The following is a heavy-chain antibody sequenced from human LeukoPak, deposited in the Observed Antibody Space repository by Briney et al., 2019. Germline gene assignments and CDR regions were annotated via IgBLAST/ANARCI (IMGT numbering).Heavy chain of an antibody. J-gene: IGHJ5*02. CDR1: GYTFTSYD. CDR2: MNPNSGST. CDR3: ARPGGSYGDYEEGWFDP. D-gene: IGHD4-17*01. Sequence: GASVKVSCKASGYTFTSYDINWVRQATGQGLEWMGWMNPNSGSTGYAQKFQGRVTMTRNTSISTAYMGLSSLRSEDTAVYYCARPGGSYGDYEEGWFDPWGQGTLVTVSS. V-gene: IGHV1-8*01.